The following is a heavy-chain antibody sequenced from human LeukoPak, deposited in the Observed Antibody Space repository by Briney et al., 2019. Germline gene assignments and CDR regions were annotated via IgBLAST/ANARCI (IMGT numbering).Heavy chain of an antibody. CDR3: ARGGIAAAGTSVDY. CDR2: IIPIFGTA. J-gene: IGHJ4*02. Sequence: SVKVSCKASGGTFSSYAISWVRQAPGQGLEWMGGIIPIFGTANYAQKFQGRVTITAGKSTSTAYMELSSLRSEDTAVYYCARGGIAAAGTSVDYWGQGTLVTVSS. CDR1: GGTFSSYA. D-gene: IGHD6-13*01. V-gene: IGHV1-69*06.